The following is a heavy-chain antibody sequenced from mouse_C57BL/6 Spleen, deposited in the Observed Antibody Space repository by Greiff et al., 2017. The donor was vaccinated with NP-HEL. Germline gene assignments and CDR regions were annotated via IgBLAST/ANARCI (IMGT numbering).Heavy chain of an antibody. CDR3: ARGVITTVWYFDV. V-gene: IGHV1-81*01. J-gene: IGHJ1*03. D-gene: IGHD1-1*01. CDR1: GYTFTSYG. Sequence: QVQLQQSGAELARPGASVKLSCKASGYTFTSYGISWVKQRTGQGLEWIGEIYPRSGNTYYNEKFKGKATLTADKSSSTAYMELRSLTSEDSAVYFCARGVITTVWYFDVWGTGTTVTVSS. CDR2: IYPRSGNT.